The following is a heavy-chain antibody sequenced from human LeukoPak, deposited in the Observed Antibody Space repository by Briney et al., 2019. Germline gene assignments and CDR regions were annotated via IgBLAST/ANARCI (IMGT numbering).Heavy chain of an antibody. V-gene: IGHV3-30-3*01. CDR1: GFTFSSYA. CDR3: ARDPSPRIAVAGPFDY. D-gene: IGHD6-19*01. Sequence: TGGSLRLSCAASGFTFSSYAMHWVRQAPGNGLEWVAVIAYDGSNKYYADSVKGRFTISRDNSKNTLYLQMNSLRAEDTAVYYCARDPSPRIAVAGPFDYWDQGTLVTVSS. J-gene: IGHJ4*02. CDR2: IAYDGSNK.